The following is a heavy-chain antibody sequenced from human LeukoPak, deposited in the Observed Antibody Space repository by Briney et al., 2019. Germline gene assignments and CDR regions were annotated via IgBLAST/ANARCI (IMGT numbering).Heavy chain of an antibody. CDR3: ARFGSGWYWVDY. CDR1: GGSISSSSYY. V-gene: IGHV4-39*07. CDR2: INHSGST. Sequence: SETLSLTCTVSGGSISSSSYYWSWIRQPPGKGLEWIGEINHSGSTNYNPSLKSRVTISVDTSKNQFSLKLSSVTAADTAVYYCARFGSGWYWVDYWGQGTLVTVSS. J-gene: IGHJ4*02. D-gene: IGHD6-19*01.